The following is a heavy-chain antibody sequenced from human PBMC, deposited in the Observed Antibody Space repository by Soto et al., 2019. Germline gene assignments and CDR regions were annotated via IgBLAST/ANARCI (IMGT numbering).Heavy chain of an antibody. CDR3: ARYKRLIVDY. J-gene: IGHJ4*02. CDR1: GDSISGNF. CDR2: MYYTGST. D-gene: IGHD3-22*01. V-gene: IGHV4-59*08. Sequence: QVQLQESGPGLVKPSETLSLSCTVSGDSISGNFWAWIRQPPGKGLEWIGYMYYTGSTNYNPSLLSRVTMSLDTSRNQFSLKLTSPPAAATAVYYGARYKRLIVDYWGQGTLVTVSS.